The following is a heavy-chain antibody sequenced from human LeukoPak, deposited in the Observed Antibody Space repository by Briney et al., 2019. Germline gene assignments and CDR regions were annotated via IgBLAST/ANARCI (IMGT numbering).Heavy chain of an antibody. Sequence: PGGSLRLSCAASGLTVSTSYMTWVRQAPGKGLEWVSIIYSGGSTYYADSVKGRFTISRDSSRNTLYLEMNSLRADDTAVYYCARAYCSSASCSRRVYYYSLDVWGQGTTVTVSS. J-gene: IGHJ6*02. CDR1: GLTVSTSY. CDR2: IYSGGST. D-gene: IGHD2-2*01. CDR3: ARAYCSSASCSRRVYYYSLDV. V-gene: IGHV3-53*01.